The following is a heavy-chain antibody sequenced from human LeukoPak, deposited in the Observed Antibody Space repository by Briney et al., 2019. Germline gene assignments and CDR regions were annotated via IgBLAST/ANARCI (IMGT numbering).Heavy chain of an antibody. CDR3: ARTANFAAGYYIDY. J-gene: IGHJ4*02. CDR2: ISGSSRHK. D-gene: IGHD6-13*01. Sequence: PGGSLRLSCAASGFTFSSYTLNWVRQAPGKGLEWVSSISGSSRHKYYADSVKGRFTISRDNAKNSLYLQMNSLRAEDTVVYYCARTANFAAGYYIDYWGQGTLVTVSS. V-gene: IGHV3-21*01. CDR1: GFTFSSYT.